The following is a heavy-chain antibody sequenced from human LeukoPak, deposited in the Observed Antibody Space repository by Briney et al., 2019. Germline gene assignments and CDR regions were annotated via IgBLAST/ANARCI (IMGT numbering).Heavy chain of an antibody. CDR1: GGTFISYA. CDR2: IIPIFGTA. Sequence: SVKVSCKASGGTFISYAISWVRQAPGQGLEWMGGIIPIFGTANYAQKFQGRVTITADESTSTAYMELSSLRSEDTAVYYCARVNDYYYYGMDVWGQGTTVTVSS. D-gene: IGHD1-1*01. V-gene: IGHV1-69*13. J-gene: IGHJ6*02. CDR3: ARVNDYYYYGMDV.